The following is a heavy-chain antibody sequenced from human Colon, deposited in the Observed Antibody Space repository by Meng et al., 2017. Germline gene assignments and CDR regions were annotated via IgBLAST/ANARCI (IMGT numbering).Heavy chain of an antibody. V-gene: IGHV1-2*06. J-gene: IGHJ6*02. CDR1: GYTFTGYY. CDR2: INPNSGGT. CDR3: AGGINYYGSGSSYYYYYGMDV. D-gene: IGHD3-10*01. Sequence: ASVKVSCKASGYTFTGYYMHWVRQAPGQGLEWRGRINPNSGGTNYAQKFQGRVTMTRDTSIGTAYMELSRLRSDDTAVYYCAGGINYYGSGSSYYYYYGMDVWGQGTTVTVSS.